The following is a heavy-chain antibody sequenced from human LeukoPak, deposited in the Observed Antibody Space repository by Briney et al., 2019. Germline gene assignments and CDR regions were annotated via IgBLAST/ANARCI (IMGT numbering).Heavy chain of an antibody. Sequence: GGSLRLSCSASGFPFSSYAMHWVRQAPGKGLEYVSAISDSGGSTYYADSVKGRFTISRDNSKNTLYLQMSSLRAEDTAVYFCVRGYSFGPYGMDVWGQGTSVTVSS. CDR3: VRGYSFGPYGMDV. CDR2: ISDSGGST. V-gene: IGHV3-64D*09. J-gene: IGHJ6*02. CDR1: GFPFSSYA. D-gene: IGHD2-15*01.